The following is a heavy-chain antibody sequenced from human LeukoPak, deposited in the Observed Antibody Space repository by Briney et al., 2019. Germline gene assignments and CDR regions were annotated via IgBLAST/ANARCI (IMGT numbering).Heavy chain of an antibody. V-gene: IGHV3-15*01. J-gene: IGHJ5*02. CDR1: GGSFSGYY. Sequence: PSETLSLTCAVYGGSFSGYYWSWVRQAPGKGLEWVGRIKSKTDGGTTDYAAPVKGRFTISRDDSKNTLYLQMNSLKTEDTAVYYCTTRNWNLRGNWFDPWGQGTLVTVSS. CDR3: TTRNWNLRGNWFDP. D-gene: IGHD1-1*01. CDR2: IKSKTDGGTT.